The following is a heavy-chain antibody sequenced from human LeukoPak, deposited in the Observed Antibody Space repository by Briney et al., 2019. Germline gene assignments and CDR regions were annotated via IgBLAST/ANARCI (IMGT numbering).Heavy chain of an antibody. CDR2: IYYSGST. Sequence: SETLSLTCTVSGGSISSGGYYWSWIRQHPGKGLEWIGYIYYSGSTYYNPSLKSRVTISVDTSKNQFSLKLSSVTAADTAVYYCARDNGGLIQLWYHWGQGTLVTVSS. CDR1: GGSISSGGYY. CDR3: ARDNGGLIQLWYH. J-gene: IGHJ5*02. D-gene: IGHD5-18*01. V-gene: IGHV4-31*03.